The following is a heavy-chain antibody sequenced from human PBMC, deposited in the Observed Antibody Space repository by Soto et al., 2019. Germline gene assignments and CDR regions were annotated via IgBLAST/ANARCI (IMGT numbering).Heavy chain of an antibody. CDR1: GFTFSSYS. CDR3: ARHPERIAQIGCFAP. Sequence: EVQLVESGGGLVQPGGSLRLSCAASGFTFSSYSMNWVRQAPGKGLEWVSYISSSSSTIYYADSVKGRFTISRDNAKNTLYLQMNSLRAEDTAVYYCARHPERIAQIGCFAPWGQGTLVTVSS. D-gene: IGHD6-13*01. J-gene: IGHJ5*02. CDR2: ISSSSSTI. V-gene: IGHV3-48*01.